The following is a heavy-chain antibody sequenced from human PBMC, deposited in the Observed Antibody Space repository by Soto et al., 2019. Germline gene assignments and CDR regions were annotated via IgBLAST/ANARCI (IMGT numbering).Heavy chain of an antibody. Sequence: EVQVVESGESLVQPGGSLRLSCAVSGFPFSNYWMSWVRQAPGKGLEWVANIKQDGSEKYYIDSVKGRFTISRDNAKNSLYLQMNSLRAEDTAVYYCASDPYDTSGYGAFDIWGQGTMVTVSS. D-gene: IGHD3-22*01. CDR3: ASDPYDTSGYGAFDI. CDR2: IKQDGSEK. J-gene: IGHJ3*02. V-gene: IGHV3-7*01. CDR1: GFPFSNYW.